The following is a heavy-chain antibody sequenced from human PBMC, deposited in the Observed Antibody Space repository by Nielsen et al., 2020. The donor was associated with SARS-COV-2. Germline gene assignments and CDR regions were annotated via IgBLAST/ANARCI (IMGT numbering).Heavy chain of an antibody. CDR1: GFTFSSYG. CDR3: AKEAPYYYYMDV. V-gene: IGHV3-30*02. Sequence: GGSLRLSCAASGFTFSSYGMHWVRQAPGKGLEWVAVIWYDGSNNYYADSVKGRFTVSRDNSKNTVYLQMNSLRTEDTAVYYCAKEAPYYYYMDVWGKGTTVTVSS. J-gene: IGHJ6*03. CDR2: IWYDGSNN.